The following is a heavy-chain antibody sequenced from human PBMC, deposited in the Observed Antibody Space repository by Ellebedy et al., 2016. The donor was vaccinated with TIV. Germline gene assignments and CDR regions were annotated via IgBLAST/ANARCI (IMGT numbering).Heavy chain of an antibody. D-gene: IGHD3-3*01. J-gene: IGHJ6*02. V-gene: IGHV4-59*01. CDR1: GGSISSYY. Sequence: SETLSLTXTVSGGSISSYYWSWIRQPPGKGLEWIGYIYYSGSTNYNPSLKSRVTISVDTSKNQFSLKLSSVTAADTAVYYCARCITIFGVVMPYYYYGMDVWGQGTTVTVSS. CDR3: ARCITIFGVVMPYYYYGMDV. CDR2: IYYSGST.